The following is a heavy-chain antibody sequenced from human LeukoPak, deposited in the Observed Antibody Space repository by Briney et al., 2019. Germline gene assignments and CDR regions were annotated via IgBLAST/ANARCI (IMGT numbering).Heavy chain of an antibody. J-gene: IGHJ3*02. CDR3: TTDSSAAPGTVFAFDI. CDR1: GFSFNNYE. D-gene: IGHD6-13*01. Sequence: PGGSLRLSCAASGFSFNNYEMDWIRQAPGKGLEWVGRIKSDTDGGTTDYGAPVKGRFTISRDDSKNTLYLQMNSLTTEDTAVYYCTTDSSAAPGTVFAFDIWGQGTMVTVSS. V-gene: IGHV3-15*01. CDR2: IKSDTDGGTT.